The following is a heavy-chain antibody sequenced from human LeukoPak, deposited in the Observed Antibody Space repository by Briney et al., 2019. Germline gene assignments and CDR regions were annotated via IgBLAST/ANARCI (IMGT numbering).Heavy chain of an antibody. CDR2: ISGSGGST. CDR3: AAGGSGSYHY. CDR1: GFTFSSYA. Sequence: GGSLRLSCAASGFTFSSYAMSWVRQAPGKGLEWVSVISGSGGSTYYADSVKGRFTISRDNSKNTLYLQMNSLRAEDTAVYYCAAGGSGSYHYWGQGTLVTVSS. V-gene: IGHV3-23*01. D-gene: IGHD3-10*01. J-gene: IGHJ4*02.